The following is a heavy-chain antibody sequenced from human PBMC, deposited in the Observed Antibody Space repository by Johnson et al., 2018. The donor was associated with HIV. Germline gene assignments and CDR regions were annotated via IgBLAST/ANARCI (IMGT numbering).Heavy chain of an antibody. Sequence: VQLVESGGGLVQPGGSLRLSCAASGFTFSSYAMSWVRQAPGTGLEWVSAISGSGGSTYYADSVKGRFTISRDNSKNTLYLQMNSLRAEDTAVYYCARAYYDSGGYYPHAFHVWGQGTMVTVSS. J-gene: IGHJ3*01. D-gene: IGHD3-22*01. CDR3: ARAYYDSGGYYPHAFHV. CDR1: GFTFSSYA. V-gene: IGHV3-23*04. CDR2: ISGSGGST.